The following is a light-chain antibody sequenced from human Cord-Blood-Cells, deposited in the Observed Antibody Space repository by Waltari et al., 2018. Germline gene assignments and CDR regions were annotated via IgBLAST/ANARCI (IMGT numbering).Light chain of an antibody. CDR2: GKN. J-gene: IGLJ1*01. V-gene: IGLV3-19*01. CDR1: SLRSYY. CDR3: NSRDSSGNHYV. Sequence: SSELTQDPAVSVALGQTVRITCQGDSLRSYYASWYQQKPGQAPVLVIYGKNNWPSGIPDRFSGSSSGNTASLTITGAQAEDGADYYCNSRDSSGNHYVFGTGTKVTVL.